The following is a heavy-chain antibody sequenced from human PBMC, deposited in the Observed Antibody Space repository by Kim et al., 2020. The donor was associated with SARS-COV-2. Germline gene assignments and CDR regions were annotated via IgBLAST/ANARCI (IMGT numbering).Heavy chain of an antibody. CDR3: ASTLQKYSGYDLIRRFDP. D-gene: IGHD5-12*01. J-gene: IGHJ5*02. V-gene: IGHV3-48*03. CDR2: ISSSGSTI. Sequence: GGSLRLSCAASGFTFSSYEMNWVRQAPGKGLEWVSYISSSGSTIYYADSVKGRFTISRDNAKNSLYLQMNSLRAEDTAVYYCASTLQKYSGYDLIRRFDPWGQGTLVTVSS. CDR1: GFTFSSYE.